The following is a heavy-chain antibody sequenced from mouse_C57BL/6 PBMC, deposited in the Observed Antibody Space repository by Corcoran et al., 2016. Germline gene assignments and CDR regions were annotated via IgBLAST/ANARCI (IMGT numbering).Heavy chain of an antibody. J-gene: IGHJ3*01. D-gene: IGHD3-1*01. CDR2: INPNNGGT. CDR1: GYTFTDYN. Sequence: EVQLQQSGPELVKPGASVKIPCKASGYTFTDYNMDWVKQSHGKSLEWIGDINPNNGGTIYNQKFKGKATLTVDKSSSTAYMELRSLTSEDTAVYYCARRGASSLAYWGQGTLVTVSA. CDR3: ARRGASSLAY. V-gene: IGHV1-18*01.